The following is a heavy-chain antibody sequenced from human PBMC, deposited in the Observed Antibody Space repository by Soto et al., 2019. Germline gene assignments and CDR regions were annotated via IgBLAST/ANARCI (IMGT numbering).Heavy chain of an antibody. CDR3: ARDYCSGGSCYSKSLSAVPYYYYGMDV. CDR2: ISYDGSNK. CDR1: GFTFSSYA. J-gene: IGHJ6*02. Sequence: GGSLRLSCAASGFTFSSYAMHWVRQAPGKGLEWVAVISYDGSNKYYADSVKGRFTISRDNSKNTLYLQMKSLRAEDTAVYYCARDYCSGGSCYSKSLSAVPYYYYGMDVWGQGTTVTVSS. V-gene: IGHV3-30-3*01. D-gene: IGHD2-15*01.